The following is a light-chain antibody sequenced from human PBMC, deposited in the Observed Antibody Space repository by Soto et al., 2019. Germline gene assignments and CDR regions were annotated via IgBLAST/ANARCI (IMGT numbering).Light chain of an antibody. J-gene: IGKJ1*01. CDR2: DSS. CDR1: QSVRNW. Sequence: IQLTQSPSSLSASVGDRVTITCRASQSVRNWLAWYQQKPGRAPQLLIYDSSTLEPGVPSRFRGSGSGTEFTLTITSLQPEDFATYYCQQSGDTPPWTFGQGTKVDIK. CDR3: QQSGDTPPWT. V-gene: IGKV1-5*01.